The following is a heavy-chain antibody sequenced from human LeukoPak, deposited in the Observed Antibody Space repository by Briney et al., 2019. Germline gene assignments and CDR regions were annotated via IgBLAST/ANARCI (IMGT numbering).Heavy chain of an antibody. Sequence: GGSLRLSCAASGFTFSSYAMHWVRQAPGKGLEWVAVISYDGSNKYYADSVKGRFTISRDNSKNTLYLQMNSLRAEDTAVYYCARDEPYGSGSPPLDWGQGTLVTVSS. CDR3: ARDEPYGSGSPPLD. D-gene: IGHD3-10*01. CDR1: GFTFSSYA. V-gene: IGHV3-30-3*01. CDR2: ISYDGSNK. J-gene: IGHJ4*02.